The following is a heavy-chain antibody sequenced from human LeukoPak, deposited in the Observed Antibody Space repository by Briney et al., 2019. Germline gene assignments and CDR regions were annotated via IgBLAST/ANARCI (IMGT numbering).Heavy chain of an antibody. CDR1: GYSFTSYW. CDR3: ASYSFGVDYYFDY. CDR2: IDPSDSYT. D-gene: IGHD3-3*01. V-gene: IGHV5-10-1*01. J-gene: IGHJ4*02. Sequence: PGESLKISCKGSGYSFTSYWISWVRQMPGKGLEWMGRIDPSDSYTNYSPSFQGHVTISADKSISTAYLQWSSLKASDTAMYYCASYSFGVDYYFDYWGQGTLVTVSS.